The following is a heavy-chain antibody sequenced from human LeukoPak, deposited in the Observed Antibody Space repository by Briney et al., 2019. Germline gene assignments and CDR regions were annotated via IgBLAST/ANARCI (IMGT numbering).Heavy chain of an antibody. D-gene: IGHD4-17*01. CDR2: ISFDGSNT. CDR3: AREDYGDYYLDY. V-gene: IGHV3-30-3*01. CDR1: GFTFSSYT. J-gene: IGHJ4*02. Sequence: GRSLRLSCAASGFTFSSYTLYWVRQAPGKGLEWVAVISFDGSNTSYADSVKGRFTISRDNSKNTLYLQMNSLRTEDTAIYYCAREDYGDYYLDYWGQGTLSPSPQ.